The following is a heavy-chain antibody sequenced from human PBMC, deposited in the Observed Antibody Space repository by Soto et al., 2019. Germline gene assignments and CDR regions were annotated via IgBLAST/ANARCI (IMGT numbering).Heavy chain of an antibody. V-gene: IGHV3-48*03. CDR3: ARGEVYGSGSLHAYFRDYYYYYGMDG. D-gene: IGHD3-10*01. Sequence: GGSLRLSCAASGFTFSSYEMNWVRQAPGKGLEWVSYISSSGSTIYYADSVKGRFTISRDNAKNSLYLQMNSLRAEDTAVYYCARGEVYGSGSLHAYFRDYYYYYGMDGWGQGTTVTASS. J-gene: IGHJ6*02. CDR2: ISSSGSTI. CDR1: GFTFSSYE.